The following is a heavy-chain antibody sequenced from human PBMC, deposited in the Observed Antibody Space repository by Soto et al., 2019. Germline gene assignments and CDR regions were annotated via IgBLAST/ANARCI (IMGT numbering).Heavy chain of an antibody. J-gene: IGHJ4*02. CDR2: ISSSGSSI. CDR1: GCTFSDYY. D-gene: IGHD1-26*01. Sequence: PGGSLRVSCAASGCTFSDYYMTWIRQAPGKGLEWVSYISSSGSSIYYADSVKGRFTISRDNAKNSLYLQRNSLRAEDTDVYSCARPLRGSYYFDYWGQGPLVTVSS. V-gene: IGHV3-11*01. CDR3: ARPLRGSYYFDY.